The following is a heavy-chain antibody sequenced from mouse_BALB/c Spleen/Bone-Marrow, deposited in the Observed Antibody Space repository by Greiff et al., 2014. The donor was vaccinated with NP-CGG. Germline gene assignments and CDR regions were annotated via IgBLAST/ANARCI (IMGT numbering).Heavy chain of an antibody. J-gene: IGHJ2*01. CDR3: ARSGSSSGYFDY. CDR2: ISSGSSTI. Sequence: VQLKQSGGGLVQPGGSRKLSCAASGFTFSSFGMHWVRQAPEKGLEWVACISSGSSTIYYADTVMGRFTISRDNPKNTLFLQMTSLRSEDTAMYYCARSGSSSGYFDYWGQGTTLTVSS. V-gene: IGHV5-17*02. CDR1: GFTFSSFG. D-gene: IGHD1-1*01.